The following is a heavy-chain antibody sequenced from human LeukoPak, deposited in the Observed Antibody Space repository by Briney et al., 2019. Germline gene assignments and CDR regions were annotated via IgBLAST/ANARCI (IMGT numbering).Heavy chain of an antibody. CDR3: ARDSDIYYFDY. V-gene: IGHV3-21*01. J-gene: IGHJ4*02. CDR2: ISSSSSYI. Sequence: GGSLRLSRAASGFTFSSYSMNWVRQAPAKGLEWVSSISSSSSYIYYADSVKGRFTISRDNAKNSLYLQMNSLRAEDTAVYYCARDSDIYYFDYWGQGTLVTVSS. D-gene: IGHD2-15*01. CDR1: GFTFSSYS.